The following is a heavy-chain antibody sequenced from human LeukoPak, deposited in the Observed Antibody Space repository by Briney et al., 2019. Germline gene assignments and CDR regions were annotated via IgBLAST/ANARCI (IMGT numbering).Heavy chain of an antibody. J-gene: IGHJ4*02. CDR1: GDSISSSRFY. CDR2: ILYTGRT. Sequence: SETLSLTCTVSGDSISSSRFYWAWIRQPPGKGLEWIGSILYTGRTFYNPSLKSRVTISVGTSKNQFSLRLGSVTASDTAVYYCARRDVGATIDYWGQGTLVTVSS. V-gene: IGHV4-39*01. CDR3: ARRDVGATIDY. D-gene: IGHD1-26*01.